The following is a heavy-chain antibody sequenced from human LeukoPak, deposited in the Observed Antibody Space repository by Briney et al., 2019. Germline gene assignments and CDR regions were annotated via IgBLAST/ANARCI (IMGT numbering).Heavy chain of an antibody. CDR2: IYHSGST. D-gene: IGHD1-14*01. Sequence: SETLSPTCTVSGYSISTAYYWGWIRQPPGKGLEWIGSIYHSGSTYYNPSLKSRVTISVDTSKNQFSLNLTSVTAADTAVYYCARGTTGYNWFDPWGQGTLVTVSS. CDR3: ARGTTGYNWFDP. J-gene: IGHJ5*02. V-gene: IGHV4-38-2*02. CDR1: GYSISTAYY.